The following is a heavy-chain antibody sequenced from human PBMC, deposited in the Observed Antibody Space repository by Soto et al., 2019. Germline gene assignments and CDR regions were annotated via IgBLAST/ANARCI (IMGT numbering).Heavy chain of an antibody. Sequence: QVQLVESGGGVVQPGRSLRLSCAASGFTFSSYGMHWVRQAPGKGLEWVAVIWYDGSNKYYADSVKGRFTISRDNSKNTLYLQMNSLRAEDTAVYYCARAKYCSSTSCYRSAAYGMDVWGQGTTVTVSS. CDR1: GFTFSSYG. D-gene: IGHD2-2*01. CDR3: ARAKYCSSTSCYRSAAYGMDV. V-gene: IGHV3-33*01. J-gene: IGHJ6*02. CDR2: IWYDGSNK.